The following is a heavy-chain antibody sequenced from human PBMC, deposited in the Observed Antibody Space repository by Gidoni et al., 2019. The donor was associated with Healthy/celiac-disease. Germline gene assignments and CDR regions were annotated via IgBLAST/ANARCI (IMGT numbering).Heavy chain of an antibody. CDR1: GFTVSSNY. Sequence: EVQLVESGGGLVQPGGSLRLSCAASGFTVSSNYMSWVRQAPGKGLDWVSVIYSGGSTYYADSVKGRFTISRDNSKNTLYLQMNSLRAEDTAVYYCARSSSSWYPVDYWGQGTLVTVSS. V-gene: IGHV3-66*01. CDR3: ARSSSSWYPVDY. D-gene: IGHD6-13*01. J-gene: IGHJ4*02. CDR2: IYSGGST.